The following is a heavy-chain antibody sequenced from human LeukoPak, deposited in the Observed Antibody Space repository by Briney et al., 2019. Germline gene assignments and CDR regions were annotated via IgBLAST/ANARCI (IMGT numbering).Heavy chain of an antibody. CDR2: IIPIFGTA. CDR3: ARAGIAVAGFNWFDP. CDR1: GGTFSSYA. J-gene: IGHJ5*02. Sequence: GSSVKVSCKASGGTFSSYAISWVRQAPGQGLEWMGRIIPIFGTANYAQKFQGRVTMTRDTSISTAYMELSRLRSDDTAVYYCARAGIAVAGFNWFDPWGQGTLVTVSS. D-gene: IGHD6-19*01. V-gene: IGHV1-69*05.